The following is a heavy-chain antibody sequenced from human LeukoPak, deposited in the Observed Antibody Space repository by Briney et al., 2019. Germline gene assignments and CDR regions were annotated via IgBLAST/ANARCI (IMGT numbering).Heavy chain of an antibody. CDR2: ISVYKGNA. CDR1: GYTFTSYG. V-gene: IGHV1-18*01. J-gene: IGHJ4*02. D-gene: IGHD6-6*01. CDR3: GRSMDSSTSRLIEY. Sequence: ASVKVSCKASGYTFTSYGISWVRQAPGQGLEWMGWISVYKGNANYAQKLQGRVTMTTDTSTSTVYMELGSLRSDDTAVYYCGRSMDSSTSRLIEYWGQGTLVTVSS.